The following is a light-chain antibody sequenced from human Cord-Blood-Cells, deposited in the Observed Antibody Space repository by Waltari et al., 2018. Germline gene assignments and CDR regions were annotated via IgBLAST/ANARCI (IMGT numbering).Light chain of an antibody. Sequence: QSVLTQQPSASGTPGQRVTISCSGSSSNIGSNYVYWYQQLPGTSPKLLIYRNKQRPSGVPDRFSGSKSGTSASLAISGLRSEDEADYYCAAWDDSLSGQVFGGGTQLTVL. CDR2: RNK. CDR1: SSNIGSNY. J-gene: IGLJ7*01. CDR3: AAWDDSLSGQV. V-gene: IGLV1-47*01.